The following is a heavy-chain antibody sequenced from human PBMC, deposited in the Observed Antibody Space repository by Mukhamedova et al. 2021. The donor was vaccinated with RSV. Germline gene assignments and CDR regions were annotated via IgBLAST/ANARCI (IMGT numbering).Heavy chain of an antibody. J-gene: IGHJ4*02. CDR2: IYYSGRT. D-gene: IGHD5-18*01. CDR3: ATGGQYSYGGAFYY. V-gene: IGHV4-39*01. Sequence: WIANIYYSGRTYYNPSLKSRITISLDTSKNQFSLKLTSVTAADTAIYYCATGGQYSYGGAFYYWGQGTLVTVPS.